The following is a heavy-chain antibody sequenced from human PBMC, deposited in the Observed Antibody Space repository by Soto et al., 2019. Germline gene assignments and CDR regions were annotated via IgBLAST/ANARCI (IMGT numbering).Heavy chain of an antibody. D-gene: IGHD3-22*01. J-gene: IGHJ4*02. CDR1: GGSISSYY. V-gene: IGHV4-59*12. CDR2: IYYSGST. CDR3: ARGRRAIGLYDSSGYYEDY. Sequence: PSETLSPTCTVSGGSISSYYLSWIRQPPGKGLEWIGYIYYSGSTNYNPSLKSRVTISVDTSKNQFSLKLSSVTAADTAVYYCARGRRAIGLYDSSGYYEDYWGQGTLVTVSS.